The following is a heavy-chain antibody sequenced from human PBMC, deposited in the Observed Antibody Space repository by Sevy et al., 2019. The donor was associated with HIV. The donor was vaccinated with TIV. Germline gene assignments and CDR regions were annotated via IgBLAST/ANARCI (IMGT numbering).Heavy chain of an antibody. Sequence: SETLSLTCTVSGGSISSYYWSWIRQPPGKGLEWIGYIYYSASTNYNPSLKSRVTISVDTSKNQFSLKLSSVTAADTAVYYCARVRSHYYDSSGYFYPQNARYYFDYWGQGTLVTVSS. V-gene: IGHV4-59*13. CDR3: ARVRSHYYDSSGYFYPQNARYYFDY. J-gene: IGHJ4*02. CDR1: GGSISSYY. D-gene: IGHD3-22*01. CDR2: IYYSAST.